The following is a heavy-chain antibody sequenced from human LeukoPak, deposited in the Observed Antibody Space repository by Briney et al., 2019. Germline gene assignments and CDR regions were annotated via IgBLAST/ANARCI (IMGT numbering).Heavy chain of an antibody. CDR3: ARELGLRFLEWSIQGYFDY. D-gene: IGHD3-3*01. CDR1: EFTFSSYS. CDR2: ISSSSSYI. V-gene: IGHV3-21*01. J-gene: IGHJ4*02. Sequence: GGSLRLSCAASEFTFSSYSMNWVRQAPGKGLEWVSSISSSSSYIYYADSVKGRFTISRDNAKNSLYLQMNSLRAEDTAVYYCARELGLRFLEWSIQGYFDYWGQGTLVTVSS.